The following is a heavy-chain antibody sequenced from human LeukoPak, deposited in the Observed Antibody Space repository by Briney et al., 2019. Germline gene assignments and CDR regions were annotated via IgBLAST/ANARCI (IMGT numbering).Heavy chain of an antibody. V-gene: IGHV4-4*02. J-gene: IGHJ4*02. CDR2: IYHSGST. Sequence: SGTLSLTCAVSGGSISSSNWWSWVRQPPGKGLEWIGEIYHSGSTNYNPSLKSRVNISVDKSKNQFSLKLSSVTAADTAVYYCARALTTVTQYYFDYWGQGTLVTVSS. CDR3: ARALTTVTQYYFDY. CDR1: GGSISSSNW. D-gene: IGHD4-17*01.